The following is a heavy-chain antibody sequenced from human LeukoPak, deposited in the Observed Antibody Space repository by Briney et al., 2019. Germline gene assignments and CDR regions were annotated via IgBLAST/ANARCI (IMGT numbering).Heavy chain of an antibody. Sequence: GASVKVSCKASGYTFTGYYMHWVRQAPGQGLEWMGRINPNSGGTNYAQKFQGRVTMTRDTSISTAYMELSRLRSDDTAVYYCAGIVEDTDKRDAFDIWGQGTMVTVSS. V-gene: IGHV1-2*06. CDR1: GYTFTGYY. D-gene: IGHD2-15*01. J-gene: IGHJ3*02. CDR3: AGIVEDTDKRDAFDI. CDR2: INPNSGGT.